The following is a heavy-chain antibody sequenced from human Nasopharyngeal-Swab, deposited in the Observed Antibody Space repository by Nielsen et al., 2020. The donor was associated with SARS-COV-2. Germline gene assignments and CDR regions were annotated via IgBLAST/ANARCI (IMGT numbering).Heavy chain of an antibody. CDR2: ISDSSSII. J-gene: IGHJ5*02. D-gene: IGHD6-6*01. CDR3: ARSKLATAARPGWFDP. V-gene: IGHV3-48*04. Sequence: WIRQPPGKALEWVSYISDSSSIIYYTNSVKGRFTVSRDNAKNSLYLQMNSPRAEDTAVYYCARSKLATAARPGWFDPWGQGTLVTVSS.